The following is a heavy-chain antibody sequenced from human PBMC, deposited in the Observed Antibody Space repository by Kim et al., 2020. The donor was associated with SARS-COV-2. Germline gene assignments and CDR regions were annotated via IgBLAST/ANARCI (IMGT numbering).Heavy chain of an antibody. D-gene: IGHD6-25*01. CDR3: VRWNNMGGSGWLAP. CDR2: IDTKTGNP. CDR1: GYTFTNYV. J-gene: IGHJ5*02. Sequence: ASVKVSCKASGYTFTNYVINWVRQAPGQGLEWMGWIDTKTGNPMYAQGFTGRFVFSLDTSVSTTYLQLSSLKTEDTAVYYCVRWNNMGGSGWLAPWGQGTLGIVSS. V-gene: IGHV7-4-1*02.